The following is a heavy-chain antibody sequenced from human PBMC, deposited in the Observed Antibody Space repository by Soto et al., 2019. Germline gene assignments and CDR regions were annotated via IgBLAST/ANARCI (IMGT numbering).Heavy chain of an antibody. Sequence: GESLKISCKGSGYSFTSYWIGWVRQMPGKGLEWMGIIYPGDSDTRYSPSFQGQVTISADKSISTAYLQWSSLKAPDTAMYYCARHVSSSGWYVGAFDIWGQGTMVTVSS. CDR1: GYSFTSYW. V-gene: IGHV5-51*01. CDR3: ARHVSSSGWYVGAFDI. D-gene: IGHD6-19*01. J-gene: IGHJ3*02. CDR2: IYPGDSDT.